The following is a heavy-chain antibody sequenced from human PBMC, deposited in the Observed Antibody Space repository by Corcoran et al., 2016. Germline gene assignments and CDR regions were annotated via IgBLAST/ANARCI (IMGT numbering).Heavy chain of an antibody. CDR1: GYTFTSYG. Sequence: QVQLVQSGAEVKKPAASVKVSCKASGYTFTSYGISWVRQDPGQGLEWMGWISGYNGNTNYAQKLQGRVTMTTDTSTTTAYMELRSLRSDDTAVYYGARRNAVTDYFDYWGQGTLVTVSS. V-gene: IGHV1-18*01. CDR2: ISGYNGNT. J-gene: IGHJ4*02. D-gene: IGHD4-17*01. CDR3: ARRNAVTDYFDY.